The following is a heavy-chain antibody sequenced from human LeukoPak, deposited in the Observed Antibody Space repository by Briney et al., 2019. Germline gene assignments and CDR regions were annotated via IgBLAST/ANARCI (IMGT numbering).Heavy chain of an antibody. CDR3: ARDWPIVGATRWDYFYYMDV. D-gene: IGHD1-26*01. CDR1: GFTFSSYS. Sequence: GGSLRLSCAASGFTFSSYSMNWVRQAPGKGLEWVSIIYSGGSIYYADSVKGRFTISRDNSKNTLYLQMNSLRAEDTAVYYCARDWPIVGATRWDYFYYMDVWGKGTTVTVSS. J-gene: IGHJ6*03. CDR2: IYSGGSI. V-gene: IGHV3-66*01.